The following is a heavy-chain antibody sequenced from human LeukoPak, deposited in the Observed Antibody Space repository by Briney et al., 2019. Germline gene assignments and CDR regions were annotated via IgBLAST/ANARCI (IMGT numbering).Heavy chain of an antibody. D-gene: IGHD6-13*01. CDR2: IYYSGTT. CDR1: GGSISSYY. Sequence: SETPSLTCTVSGGSISSYYWSWIRQPPGKGLEWIGYIYYSGTTNYNPSLKSRVTISVDTSKNQFSLKLSSVTAADTAVYYCARGVYIAAAQYAYWGQGTLVTVSS. CDR3: ARGVYIAAAQYAY. J-gene: IGHJ4*02. V-gene: IGHV4-59*01.